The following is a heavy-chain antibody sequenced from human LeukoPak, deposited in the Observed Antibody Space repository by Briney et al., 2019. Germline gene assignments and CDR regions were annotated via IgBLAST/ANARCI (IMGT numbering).Heavy chain of an antibody. CDR1: GGSFSGYY. CDR3: ATLNSNTMDSSGSYRDYYYGMDV. J-gene: IGHJ6*02. V-gene: IGHV4-34*01. D-gene: IGHD6-19*01. Sequence: SETLSLTCAVYGGSFSGYYWSWIRQPPGKGLEWIGSIYYSGSTYYNPSLKSRVTISVDTSKNQFSLKLCSVTAADTAVYYCATLNSNTMDSSGSYRDYYYGMDVWGQGTTVTVSS. CDR2: IYYSGST.